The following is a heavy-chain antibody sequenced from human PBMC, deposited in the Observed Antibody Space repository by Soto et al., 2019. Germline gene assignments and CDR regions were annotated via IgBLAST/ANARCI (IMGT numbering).Heavy chain of an antibody. D-gene: IGHD3-10*01. V-gene: IGHV3-64*01. CDR2: ISSNGGST. CDR3: AGVDYRNAFDI. Sequence: GSLRLSCAASGFTFSSYAMHWVRQAPGKGLEYVSAISSNGGSTYYANSVKGRFTIARDNSKNTLYLQMGSLRAEDMAVYYCAGVDYRNAFDIWGQGTMVTVSS. CDR1: GFTFSSYA. J-gene: IGHJ3*02.